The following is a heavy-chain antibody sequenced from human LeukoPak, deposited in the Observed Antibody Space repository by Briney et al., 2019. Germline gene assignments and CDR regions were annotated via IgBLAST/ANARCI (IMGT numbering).Heavy chain of an antibody. CDR3: AGGTYPLED. CDR2: ISYDGSNK. D-gene: IGHD1-26*01. Sequence: GGSLRLSCAASGFSFSNFGMHWVRQAPGKGLEWVAVISYDGSNKYFADSVKGRFTISRDNSKNTLYLQMNSLRAEDTAVYYCAGGTYPLEDWGQGTLVTVSS. J-gene: IGHJ4*02. V-gene: IGHV3-30*03. CDR1: GFSFSNFG.